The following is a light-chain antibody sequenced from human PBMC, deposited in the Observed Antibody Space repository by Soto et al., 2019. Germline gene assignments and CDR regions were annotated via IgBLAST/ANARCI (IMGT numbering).Light chain of an antibody. CDR2: DAS. V-gene: IGKV1-33*01. CDR1: QNINNY. J-gene: IGKJ1*01. Sequence: DIQMTQSPSSLSASVGDRVTITCQASQNINNYLNWYQQKPGRAPKLLIYDASNLEAGVPSRFRGSGSGTDFTFTISRLQPEDIATYYCQQYNSYSLTFGQGTKVDIK. CDR3: QQYNSYSLT.